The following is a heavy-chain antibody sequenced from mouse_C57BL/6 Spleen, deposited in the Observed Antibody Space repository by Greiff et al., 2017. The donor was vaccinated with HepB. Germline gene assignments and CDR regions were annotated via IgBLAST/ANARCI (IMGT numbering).Heavy chain of an antibody. Sequence: QVQLQQPGAELVKPGASVKLSCKASGYTFTSYWMHWVKQRPGQGLEWIGMIHPNSGSTNYNEKFKSKATLTVDKSSSTAYMQLSSLTSEDSAVYYCARELFKKGSWLAYWGQGTLVTVSA. D-gene: IGHD1-1*02. J-gene: IGHJ3*01. V-gene: IGHV1-64*01. CDR2: IHPNSGST. CDR1: GYTFTSYW. CDR3: ARELFKKGSWLAY.